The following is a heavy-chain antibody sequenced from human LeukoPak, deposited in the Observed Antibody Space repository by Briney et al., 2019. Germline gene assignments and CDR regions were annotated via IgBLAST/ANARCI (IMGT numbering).Heavy chain of an antibody. D-gene: IGHD6-6*01. CDR3: AREVEFRSCSSYDY. CDR1: GFTFSSYS. CDR2: ISSSSSYI. J-gene: IGHJ4*02. Sequence: PGGSLRLSCAASGFTFSSYSMNWVRQAPGKGLEWVSSISSSSSYIYYADSVKGRFTISRDNANNSLYLQMNSLRAEDAAVYYCAREVEFRSCSSYDYWGQGTLVTVSS. V-gene: IGHV3-21*01.